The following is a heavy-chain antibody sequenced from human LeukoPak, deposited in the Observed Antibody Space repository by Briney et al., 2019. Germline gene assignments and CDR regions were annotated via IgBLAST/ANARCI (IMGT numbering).Heavy chain of an antibody. CDR3: ARGNGFGYVDPFDY. D-gene: IGHD2-2*01. J-gene: IGHJ4*02. CDR2: IKQDGSEK. Sequence: GGSLRLSCAASGFTVSSYWMSWVRQAPGKGLEWVANIKQDGSEKYYVDSVKGRFTISRDNAKNSLYLQMNSLRTEDTAVYYCARGNGFGYVDPFDYWGQGTLVTVSS. V-gene: IGHV3-7*01. CDR1: GFTVSSYW.